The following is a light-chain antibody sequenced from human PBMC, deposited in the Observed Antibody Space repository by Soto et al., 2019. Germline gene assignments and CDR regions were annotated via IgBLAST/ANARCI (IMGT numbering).Light chain of an antibody. J-gene: IGKJ2*01. Sequence: EIVMTQSPATLSVSPGERATLSCRASQSVSSNLAWYQQKPGQAPTLLIYGASARATGIPARFSGSGSGTDFTLTISSLQSEDFAVYYCQHYNNWPFTFGQRTKLEI. CDR1: QSVSSN. V-gene: IGKV3-15*01. CDR2: GAS. CDR3: QHYNNWPFT.